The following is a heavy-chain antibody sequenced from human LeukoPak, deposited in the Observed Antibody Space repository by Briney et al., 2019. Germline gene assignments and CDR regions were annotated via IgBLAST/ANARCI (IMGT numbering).Heavy chain of an antibody. CDR3: ASARPLVVVAATLRYYYYGMDV. Sequence: ASVKVSCKAFGYTFTGYYMHWVRQAPGQGLEWMGWINPNSGGTNYAQKFQGRVTMTRDTSISTAYMELSRLRSDDTAVYYCASARPLVVVAATLRYYYYGMDVWGQGTTVTVSS. CDR1: GYTFTGYY. V-gene: IGHV1-2*02. J-gene: IGHJ6*02. CDR2: INPNSGGT. D-gene: IGHD2-15*01.